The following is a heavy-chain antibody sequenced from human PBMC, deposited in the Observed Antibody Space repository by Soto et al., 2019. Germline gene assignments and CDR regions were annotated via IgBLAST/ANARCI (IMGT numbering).Heavy chain of an antibody. J-gene: IGHJ4*02. Sequence: QVQMVQSGAEVKKPGASVKVSCKASGYTFTSYGISWVRQAPGQGLEWMGWIRVYNGYTNYAQKFQGRVTMTTDTSTSTAYMELRSLISDDTAVYYCARASDGYRSGWYFGYFDYWGQGTLVTVSS. CDR2: IRVYNGYT. D-gene: IGHD6-19*01. CDR3: ARASDGYRSGWYFGYFDY. V-gene: IGHV1-18*04. CDR1: GYTFTSYG.